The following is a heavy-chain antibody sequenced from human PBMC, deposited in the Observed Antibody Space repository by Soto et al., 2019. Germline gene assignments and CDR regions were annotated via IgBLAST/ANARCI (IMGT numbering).Heavy chain of an antibody. Sequence: ASETLSLTCAVSGVSISSGNWWTWVRQTPQRGLEYIGEIFHDGTANYYPSFERRVAISVDTSKNQFSLKLTSVTASDTAMYYCAARRFSSPEFSPWGQGTLVTVSS. CDR1: GVSISSGNW. V-gene: IGHV4-4*02. D-gene: IGHD3-10*01. CDR3: AARRFSSPEFSP. J-gene: IGHJ5*02. CDR2: IFHDGTA.